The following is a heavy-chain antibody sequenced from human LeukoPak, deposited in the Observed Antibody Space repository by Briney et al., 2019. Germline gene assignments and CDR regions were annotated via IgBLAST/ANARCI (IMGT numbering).Heavy chain of an antibody. V-gene: IGHV1-2*06. CDR3: ARGPRALGELFVVGDY. J-gene: IGHJ4*02. CDR1: GYTFTGYY. D-gene: IGHD3-10*01. Sequence: ASVKVSCKASGYTFTGYYIHWVRQAPGQGLEWMGRINPNSGGTNYAQKLQGRVTMTTDTSTSTAYMELRSLRSDDTAVYYCARGPRALGELFVVGDYWGQGTLVTVSS. CDR2: INPNSGGT.